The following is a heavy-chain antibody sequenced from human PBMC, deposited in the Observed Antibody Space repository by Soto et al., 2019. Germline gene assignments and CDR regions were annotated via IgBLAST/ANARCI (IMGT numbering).Heavy chain of an antibody. CDR2: IYHSGST. D-gene: IGHD4-17*01. V-gene: IGHV4-61*08. CDR3: ARVYGDYLDY. Sequence: SETLSLTCAVSGGSICSGGYSWSWIRQPPGKGLEWIGYIYHSGSTNYNPSLKSRVTISVDTSKNQFSLKLSSVTAADTAVYYCARVYGDYLDYWGQGTLVTVSS. CDR1: GGSICSGGYS. J-gene: IGHJ4*02.